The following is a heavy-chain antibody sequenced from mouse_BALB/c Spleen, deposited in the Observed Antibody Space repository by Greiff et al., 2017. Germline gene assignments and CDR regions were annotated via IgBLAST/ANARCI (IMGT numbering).Heavy chain of an antibody. J-gene: IGHJ4*01. CDR1: GFNIKDTY. CDR2: IDPANGNT. Sequence: EVQLQQSGAELVKPGASVKLSCTASGFNIKDTYMHWVKQRPEQGLEWIGRIDPANGNTKYDPKFQGKATITADTSSNTAYLQLSSLTSEDTAVYYCARNSLLRLRDAMDYWGQGTSVTVSS. CDR3: ARNSLLRLRDAMDY. V-gene: IGHV14-3*02. D-gene: IGHD1-2*01.